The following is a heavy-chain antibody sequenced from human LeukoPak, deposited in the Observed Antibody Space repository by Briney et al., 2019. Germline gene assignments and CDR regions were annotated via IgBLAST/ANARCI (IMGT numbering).Heavy chain of an antibody. J-gene: IGHJ4*02. CDR1: GFTFTNYA. V-gene: IGHV3-23*01. CDR2: ISGSGDTT. CDR3: ARTPQKHCSSTTCYPDY. D-gene: IGHD2-2*01. Sequence: AGGSLRFSCVASGFTFTNYAMSWVRLAPGTGVEWVSTISGSGDTTYYADSVRGRFTVSRDNSKNTLYLQMNSLRAENTAAYYCARTPQKHCSSTTCYPDYWGQGTLVTVSS.